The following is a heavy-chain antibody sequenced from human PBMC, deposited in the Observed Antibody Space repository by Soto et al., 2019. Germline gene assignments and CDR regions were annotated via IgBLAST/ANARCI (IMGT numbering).Heavy chain of an antibody. CDR2: IWYDGNNQ. V-gene: IGHV3-33*01. D-gene: IGHD2-21*02. CDR3: ARDFADYCGGNCYIDY. J-gene: IGHJ4*02. Sequence: QVQLVESGGGVVQPGRSLRLSCAASGFTFSRYGMHWVRQAPGKGLEWVAIIWYDGNNQYYADSVKGRFTISRDNSKNTLYLQMNSLRAEDTAVYYCARDFADYCGGNCYIDYWGQGTLVTVSS. CDR1: GFTFSRYG.